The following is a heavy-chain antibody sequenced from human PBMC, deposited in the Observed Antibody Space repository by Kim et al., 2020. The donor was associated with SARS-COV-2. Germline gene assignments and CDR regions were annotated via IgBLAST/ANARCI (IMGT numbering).Heavy chain of an antibody. V-gene: IGHV3-21*01. CDR2: ISSSSSYI. J-gene: IGHJ6*02. D-gene: IGHD3-22*01. CDR3: ARGEYYYDSSGYRVLAPISYYYYGMDV. Sequence: GGSLRLSCAASGFTFSSYSMNWVRQAPGKGLEWVSSISSSSSYIYYADSVKGRFTISRDNAKNSLYLQMNSLRAEDTAVYYCARGEYYYDSSGYRVLAPISYYYYGMDVWGQGTTVTVCS. CDR1: GFTFSSYS.